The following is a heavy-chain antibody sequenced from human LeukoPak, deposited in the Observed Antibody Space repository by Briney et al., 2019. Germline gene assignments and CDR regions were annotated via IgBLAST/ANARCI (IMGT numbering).Heavy chain of an antibody. J-gene: IGHJ5*02. Sequence: ASVKVSCKASGYTFSGYYIHWVRQAPGQRLEWMGWINPNNGGTNYAQKFQGRVTMTRDTSISTAYMDLSRLRSDDTALYYCVRYCNSGGCYSAWGQGTLVTVSS. CDR1: GYTFSGYY. CDR3: VRYCNSGGCYSA. CDR2: INPNNGGT. D-gene: IGHD2-15*01. V-gene: IGHV1-2*02.